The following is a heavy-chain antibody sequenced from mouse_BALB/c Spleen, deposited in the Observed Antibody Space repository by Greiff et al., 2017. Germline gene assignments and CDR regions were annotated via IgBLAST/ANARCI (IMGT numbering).Heavy chain of an antibody. D-gene: IGHD2-1*01. CDR2: ISSGSSTI. J-gene: IGHJ1*01. Sequence: EVKLVESGGGLVQPGGSRKLSCAASGFTFSSFGMHWVRQAPEKGLEWVAYISSGSSTIYYADTVKGRFTISRDNPKNTLFLQMTSLRSEDTAMYYCARSDYGNPYWYFDVWGAGTTVTVSS. V-gene: IGHV5-17*02. CDR3: ARSDYGNPYWYFDV. CDR1: GFTFSSFG.